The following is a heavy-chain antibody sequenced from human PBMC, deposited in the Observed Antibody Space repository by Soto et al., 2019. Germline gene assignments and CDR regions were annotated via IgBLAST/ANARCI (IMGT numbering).Heavy chain of an antibody. D-gene: IGHD6-13*01. Sequence: EVQLVESGGGLVQPGESLRLSCAASGFIVSTNQMSWVRQAPGKGLEWVSVTYSGGDTYYADSVKGRFIISRDNSKNTLHLQMNSLRVEDTAVYYCAREGAAAGIVCWGQGTLVTVSS. V-gene: IGHV3-66*01. CDR2: TYSGGDT. J-gene: IGHJ4*02. CDR3: AREGAAAGIVC. CDR1: GFIVSTNQ.